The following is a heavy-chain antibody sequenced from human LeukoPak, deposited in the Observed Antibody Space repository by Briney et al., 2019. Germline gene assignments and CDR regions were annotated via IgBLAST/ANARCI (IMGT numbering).Heavy chain of an antibody. CDR1: GFAFSTYG. V-gene: IGHV3-30*03. CDR2: ISDDGNNK. Sequence: GGSLRLSCAASGFAFSTYGMHWVRQAPGKGLEWVAVISDDGNNKYYVDAVKGRFTISRDNAKNSLYLQMNSLRAEDTAVYYCARGSGYYFDYWGQGTLVTVSS. J-gene: IGHJ4*02. CDR3: ARGSGYYFDY. D-gene: IGHD3-10*01.